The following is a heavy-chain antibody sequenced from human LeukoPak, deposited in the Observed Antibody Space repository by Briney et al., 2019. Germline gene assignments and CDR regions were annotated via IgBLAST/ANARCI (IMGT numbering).Heavy chain of an antibody. CDR1: GGSISSYY. CDR2: IYYSGST. V-gene: IGHV4-59*08. D-gene: IGHD6-13*01. CDR3: ARRKIGYSRERWAFRDAFDI. J-gene: IGHJ3*02. Sequence: PSETLSLTCTVSGGSISSYYWSWIRQPPAKGQERIGYIYYSGSTNYNPSLKSRVTISVDTSKNQFSLKLSSVTAADTAVYYCARRKIGYSRERWAFRDAFDIWGQGTMVTVSS.